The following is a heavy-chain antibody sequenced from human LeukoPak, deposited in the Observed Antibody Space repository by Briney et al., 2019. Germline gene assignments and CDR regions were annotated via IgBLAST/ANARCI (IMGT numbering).Heavy chain of an antibody. J-gene: IGHJ6*02. Sequence: SETLSLTCNISGRPMSSQYGMWPRHAPGKGLEWIGYIYYSGSTNYTPSLKSRVTISVDTSKYQFSLELSSVTAADTAVYYCARLHYGDYAEGMDGWGQGTTVTVSS. D-gene: IGHD4-17*01. CDR1: GRPMSSQY. V-gene: IGHV4-59*08. CDR2: IYYSGST. CDR3: ARLHYGDYAEGMDG.